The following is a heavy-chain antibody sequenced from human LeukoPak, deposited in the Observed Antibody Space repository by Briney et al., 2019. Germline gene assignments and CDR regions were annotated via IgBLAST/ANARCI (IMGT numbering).Heavy chain of an antibody. CDR2: FDPEDGET. Sequence: ASVKVSCKVSGYTLTELSMHWVRQAPGKGLEWMGGFDPEDGETIYAQKFQGRVTITTDESTNTAYMELSSLRSEDTAVYYCARGGSTDEAPYYYCYMDVWGKGTTVTVSS. J-gene: IGHJ6*03. CDR1: GYTLTELS. CDR3: ARGGSTDEAPYYYCYMDV. D-gene: IGHD3-16*01. V-gene: IGHV1-24*01.